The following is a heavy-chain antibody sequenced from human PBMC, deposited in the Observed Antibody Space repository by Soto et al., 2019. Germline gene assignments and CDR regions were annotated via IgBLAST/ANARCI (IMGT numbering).Heavy chain of an antibody. D-gene: IGHD5-12*01. J-gene: IGHJ6*03. Sequence: GGSLRLSCAASGFTFSGFGMNWVRQAPGKGLEWVSYISSSSSTKYYADSVKGRFTISRDNAKNSLYLQMNSLRAEDTAVYYCARDVEYSGYGYYYYHIDFWGQGTSVTVSS. CDR1: GFTFSGFG. V-gene: IGHV3-48*01. CDR2: ISSSSSTK. CDR3: ARDVEYSGYGYYYYHIDF.